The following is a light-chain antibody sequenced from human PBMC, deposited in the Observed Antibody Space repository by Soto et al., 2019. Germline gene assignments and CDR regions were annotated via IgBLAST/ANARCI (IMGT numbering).Light chain of an antibody. CDR3: GSWDTSLGAGRV. Sequence: QSALTQPRSVSGSPGQSVTISCTGTNSDVGGYNYVSWYKQYPGKVPELIIYDNDKRPSGIPDRFSGSKSGASATLAITGLQTGDEADYYCGSWDTSLGAGRVFGGGTKLTVL. J-gene: IGLJ3*02. CDR1: NSDVGGYNY. V-gene: IGLV2-11*01. CDR2: DND.